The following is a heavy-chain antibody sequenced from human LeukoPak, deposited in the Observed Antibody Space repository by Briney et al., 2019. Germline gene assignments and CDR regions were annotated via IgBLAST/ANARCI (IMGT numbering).Heavy chain of an antibody. CDR2: ISWNSGSI. J-gene: IGHJ4*02. CDR3: AKAKGGPFDY. CDR1: GFTFDDYA. D-gene: IGHD2-15*01. Sequence: GGSLRLSCAASGFTFDDYAMHWVRQAPGKGLEWVSGISWNSGSIGYADSVKGRFTISRDNAKNSLYLQMNSLRAEDTALYYCAKAKGGPFDYWGQGTLVTVSS. V-gene: IGHV3-9*01.